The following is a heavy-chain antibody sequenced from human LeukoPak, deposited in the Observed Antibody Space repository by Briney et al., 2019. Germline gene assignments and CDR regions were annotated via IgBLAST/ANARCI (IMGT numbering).Heavy chain of an antibody. J-gene: IGHJ4*02. CDR1: GFTFSSYA. CDR2: ISYDGSNK. D-gene: IGHD3-9*01. V-gene: IGHV3-30-3*01. CDR3: AREIYDTAFDY. Sequence: GGSLRLSCAASGFTFSSYAMHWVRQAPGKGLEWVAVISYDGSNKYYADSVKGRFTISRGNSKNTLYLQMNSLRAEDTAVYYCAREIYDTAFDYWGQGTLVTVSS.